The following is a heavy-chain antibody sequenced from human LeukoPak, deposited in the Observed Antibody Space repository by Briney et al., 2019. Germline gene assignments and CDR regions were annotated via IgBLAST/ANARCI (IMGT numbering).Heavy chain of an antibody. CDR2: ISSSSSTI. CDR1: GFTFGSYS. Sequence: GGSLRLSCAASGFTFGSYSMNWVRQAPGKGLEWVSYISSSSSTIYYADSVKGRFTISRDNAKNSLYLQMNSLRAEDTAVYYCARDRSSGYYGSFDYWGQGTLVTVSS. D-gene: IGHD3-10*01. J-gene: IGHJ4*02. CDR3: ARDRSSGYYGSFDY. V-gene: IGHV3-48*01.